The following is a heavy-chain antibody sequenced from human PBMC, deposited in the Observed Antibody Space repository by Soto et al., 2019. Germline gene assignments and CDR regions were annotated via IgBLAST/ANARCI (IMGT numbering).Heavy chain of an antibody. CDR2: IIPIFGTA. V-gene: IGHV1-69*01. CDR1: GGTFSSYA. J-gene: IGHJ5*02. D-gene: IGHD3-22*01. CDR3: ARNQYYYDSSGPSLNWFDP. Sequence: QVQLVQSGAEVKKPGSSVKVSCKASGGTFSSYAISRVRQAPGQGLEWMGGIIPIFGTANYAQKFQGRVTITADESTSTAYMELSSLRSEDTAVYYCARNQYYYDSSGPSLNWFDPWGQGTLVTVSS.